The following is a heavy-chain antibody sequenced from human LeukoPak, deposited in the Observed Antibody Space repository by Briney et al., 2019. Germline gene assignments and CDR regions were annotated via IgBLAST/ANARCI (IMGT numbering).Heavy chain of an antibody. J-gene: IGHJ4*02. CDR2: IWYDGSNK. CDR3: ARGEYYYDSSPLPFDY. Sequence: GGSLRLSCAASGFTFSSYGMHWVRQAPGKGLEWVAVIWYDGSNKYYADSVKGRFSISRDNSKNTLYLQMNSLRAEDTAVYYCARGEYYYDSSPLPFDYWGQGTLVTVSS. D-gene: IGHD3-22*01. V-gene: IGHV3-33*01. CDR1: GFTFSSYG.